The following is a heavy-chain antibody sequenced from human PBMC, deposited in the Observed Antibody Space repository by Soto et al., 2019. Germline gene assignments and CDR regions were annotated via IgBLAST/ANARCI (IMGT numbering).Heavy chain of an antibody. J-gene: IGHJ5*02. CDR1: GYTFTSYY. CDR2: INPSGGST. Sequence: GASVKVSCKASGYTFTSYYMHWVRQAPGQGLEWMGIINPSGGSTSYAQKFQGRVTMTRDTSTSTVYMELSSLRSEDTAVYYCAREGVDSSGYLGNWFDPWGQGTLLTVSS. CDR3: AREGVDSSGYLGNWFDP. D-gene: IGHD3-22*01. V-gene: IGHV1-46*01.